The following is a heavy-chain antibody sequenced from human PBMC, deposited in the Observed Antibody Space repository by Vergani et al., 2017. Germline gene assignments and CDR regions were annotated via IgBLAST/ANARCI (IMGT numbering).Heavy chain of an antibody. Sequence: EVQLVESGGGLVQPGGSLRLSCAASGFTFSSYSMNWVRQAPGKGLEWGSYISSSSNSIYYADSVKGRLTITRDNAKSSLYLQMNSLRAEDTAVYYCARDSGMRWELGYWGQGTLVTVSS. V-gene: IGHV3-48*01. CDR1: GFTFSSYS. CDR3: ARDSGMRWELGY. D-gene: IGHD1-26*01. J-gene: IGHJ4*02. CDR2: ISSSSNSI.